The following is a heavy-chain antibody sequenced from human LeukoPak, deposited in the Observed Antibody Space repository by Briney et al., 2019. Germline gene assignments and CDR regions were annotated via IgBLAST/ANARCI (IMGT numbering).Heavy chain of an antibody. Sequence: QRGGSQTLPCIASGYTYSSYHMNWARQAPGKGLEWVSHISSTSGTMYYADSVRGRFTISRDNAKNSLYLQMNSLRDEDTAVYYCAGYGYYVEYFDFMGRGNVVTVSS. J-gene: IGHJ4*02. V-gene: IGHV3-48*02. CDR3: AGYGYYVEYFDF. D-gene: IGHD4-17*01. CDR1: GYTYSSYH. CDR2: ISSTSGTM.